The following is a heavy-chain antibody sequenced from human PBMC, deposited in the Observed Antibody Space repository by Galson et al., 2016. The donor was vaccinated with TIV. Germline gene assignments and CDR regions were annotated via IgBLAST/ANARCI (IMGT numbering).Heavy chain of an antibody. V-gene: IGHV1-69*13. Sequence: SVKVSCKASGGSFNSNAISWVRQVPGQGLEWMGGINGIFRTTNYEETFQGRVTNTADEFMSTVYMELNSLRFEDTAVYYCARGRVYNAPPDYWGQGTLVTVSS. J-gene: IGHJ4*02. CDR3: ARGRVYNAPPDY. CDR1: GGSFNSNA. CDR2: INGIFRTT. D-gene: IGHD5-18*01.